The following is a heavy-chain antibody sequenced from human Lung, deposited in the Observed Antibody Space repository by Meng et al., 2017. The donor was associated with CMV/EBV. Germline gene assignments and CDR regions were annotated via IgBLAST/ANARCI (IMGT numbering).Heavy chain of an antibody. J-gene: IGHJ6*02. CDR2: ISSSSSYI. Sequence: GESLKISCAASGFTFSSYSMNWVRQAPGKGLEWVSSISSSSSYIYYADSVKGRFTISRDNAKNSLYLQMNSLRAEDTAVYYCARAMGRYCTNGVCSNYYYYYVMDVWGQGXTVTVSS. V-gene: IGHV3-21*01. D-gene: IGHD2-8*01. CDR1: GFTFSSYS. CDR3: ARAMGRYCTNGVCSNYYYYYVMDV.